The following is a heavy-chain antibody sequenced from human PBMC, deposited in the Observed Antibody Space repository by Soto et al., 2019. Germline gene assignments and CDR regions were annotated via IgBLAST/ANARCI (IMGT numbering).Heavy chain of an antibody. V-gene: IGHV3-21*01. CDR3: ARDAYYSDFWSGYAKGVYYYYGMDV. Sequence: GGSLRLSCAASGFTFSSYSMNWVRQAPGKGLEWVSSISSSSSYIYYADSVKGRFTISRDNAKNSRYLQMNSLRADDTAVYYFARDAYYSDFWSGYAKGVYYYYGMDVWGQGTTVPVSS. CDR1: GFTFSSYS. D-gene: IGHD3-3*01. J-gene: IGHJ6*02. CDR2: ISSSSSYI.